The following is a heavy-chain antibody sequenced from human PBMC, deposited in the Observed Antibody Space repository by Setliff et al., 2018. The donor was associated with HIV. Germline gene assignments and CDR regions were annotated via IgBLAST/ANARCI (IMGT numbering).Heavy chain of an antibody. J-gene: IGHJ6*03. CDR3: ARGWLPADYSFYYMDV. Sequence: SVKVSCKASGYTFTGYYMHWVRQAPGQGLEWMGGIIPMLGAANYAQKFQGRVTITADKSTSTAYLELSSLRFDDTAVYFCARGWLPADYSFYYMDVWGQGTAVTVS. D-gene: IGHD6-19*01. V-gene: IGHV1-69*10. CDR1: GYTFTGYY. CDR2: IIPMLGAA.